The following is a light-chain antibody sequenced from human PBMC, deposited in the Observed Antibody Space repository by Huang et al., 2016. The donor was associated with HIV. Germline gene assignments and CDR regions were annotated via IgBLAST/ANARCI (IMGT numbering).Light chain of an antibody. Sequence: DIVVTQSPDSLALSLGGRAAINCTASQSVLKTSNNKNCLSCYQLKQGQPPKLLIYWASPRESGVPDRFSGSGSGTHFTLTIASLQAEDVAVYYCHQYYDTPQTFGQGTKVEVK. CDR3: HQYYDTPQT. J-gene: IGKJ1*01. CDR2: WAS. CDR1: QSVLKTSNNKNC. V-gene: IGKV4-1*01.